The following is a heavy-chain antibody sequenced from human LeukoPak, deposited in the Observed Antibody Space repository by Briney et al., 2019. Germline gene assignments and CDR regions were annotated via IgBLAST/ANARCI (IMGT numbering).Heavy chain of an antibody. D-gene: IGHD3-10*01. Sequence: GESLKISCKGSGYSFTSYWIGWVRQMPGKGLEWMGISYPGDSDTRYSPSFQGQVTISADKSISTAYLQWNSLKASDTAMYYCARHRRELLWFGEEGGYHYYYGMDVWGQGTTVTVSS. V-gene: IGHV5-51*01. J-gene: IGHJ6*01. CDR2: SYPGDSDT. CDR3: ARHRRELLWFGEEGGYHYYYGMDV. CDR1: GYSFTSYW.